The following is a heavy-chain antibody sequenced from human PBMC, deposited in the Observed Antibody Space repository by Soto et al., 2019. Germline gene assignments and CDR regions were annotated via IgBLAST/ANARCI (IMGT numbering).Heavy chain of an antibody. V-gene: IGHV1-69*02. CDR2: IIPILGIA. CDR1: GGTFSSYT. CDR3: ARVLEYSGYAKDYYFDY. D-gene: IGHD5-12*01. Sequence: EASVKVSCKASGGTFSSYTISWVRQAPGQGLEWMGRIIPILGIANYAQKFQGRVTITADKSTSTAYMELSSLRSEDTAVYYCARVLEYSGYAKDYYFDYWGQGTLVTVSS. J-gene: IGHJ4*02.